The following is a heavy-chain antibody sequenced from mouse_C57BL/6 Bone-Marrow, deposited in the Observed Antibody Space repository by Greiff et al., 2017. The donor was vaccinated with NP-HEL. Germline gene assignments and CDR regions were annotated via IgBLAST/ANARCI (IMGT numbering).Heavy chain of an antibody. CDR3: ARYDYDHYYAMDY. J-gene: IGHJ4*01. CDR1: GYTFTDYN. D-gene: IGHD2-4*01. Sequence: VQLQQSGPELVKPGASVKMSCKASGYTFTDYNMHWVKQSHGKSLEWIGYINPNNGGTSYNQKFKGKATLTVNKSSSTAYMELRSLTSEDSAVYYCARYDYDHYYAMDYWGQGTSVTVSS. V-gene: IGHV1-22*01. CDR2: INPNNGGT.